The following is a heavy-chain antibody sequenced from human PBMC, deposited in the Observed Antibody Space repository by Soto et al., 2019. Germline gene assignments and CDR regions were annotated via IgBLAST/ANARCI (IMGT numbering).Heavy chain of an antibody. Sequence: SVEPSWQASLFTLSSYALHFVRQAPSQRLEWMGWINGGNGQTKYSQKFQGRVTFTRDTSASTAYLDLSSLRSEDTAVYYCAYYPSYYDSSRYCSGCSPHWGQGNLVTVSS. V-gene: IGHV1-3*01. CDR3: AYYPSYYDSSRYCSGCSPH. J-gene: IGHJ1*01. CDR1: LFTLSSYA. D-gene: IGHD3-22*01. CDR2: INGGNGQT.